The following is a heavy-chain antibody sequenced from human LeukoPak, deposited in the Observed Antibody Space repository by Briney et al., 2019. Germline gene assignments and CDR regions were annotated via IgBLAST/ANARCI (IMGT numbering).Heavy chain of an antibody. V-gene: IGHV1-46*01. D-gene: IGHD3-3*01. CDR1: GYTFTSYY. CDR3: ARGEHATILGDY. CDR2: INPSGGST. J-gene: IGHJ4*02. Sequence: ASVKVSCKASGYTFTSYYMHWVRQAPGQGLEWMGIINPSGGSTSYAQEFQGRVTMTRDMSTSTVYMELSSLRSEDTAVYYCARGEHATILGDYWGQGTLVTVSS.